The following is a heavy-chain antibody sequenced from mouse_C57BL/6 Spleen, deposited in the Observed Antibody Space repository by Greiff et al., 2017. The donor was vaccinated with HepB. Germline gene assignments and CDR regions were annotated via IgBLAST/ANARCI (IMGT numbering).Heavy chain of an antibody. Sequence: VQLQESGPELVKPGASVKISCKASGYAFSSSWMNWVKQRPGKGLEWIGRIYPGDGDTNYNGKFKGKATLTADKSSSTAYMQLSSLTSEDSAVYFCAREATLYYGSSYVGYFDVWGTGTTVTVSS. CDR1: GYAFSSSW. CDR2: IYPGDGDT. V-gene: IGHV1-82*01. D-gene: IGHD1-1*01. CDR3: AREATLYYGSSYVGYFDV. J-gene: IGHJ1*03.